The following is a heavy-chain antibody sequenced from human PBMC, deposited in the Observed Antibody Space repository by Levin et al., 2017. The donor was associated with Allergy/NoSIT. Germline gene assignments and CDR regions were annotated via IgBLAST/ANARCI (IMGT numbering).Heavy chain of an antibody. Sequence: GGSLRLSCAASGFTFSSYAIHWVRQAPGKGLEWVAVISYDGTKKYYADSMKGRFTISRDNSRNTLYLQMNSLRAEDTAVYYCARERIAATGTGWFDPWGQGTLVTVSS. D-gene: IGHD6-13*01. CDR3: ARERIAATGTGWFDP. CDR1: GFTFSSYA. J-gene: IGHJ5*02. CDR2: ISYDGTKK. V-gene: IGHV3-30-3*01.